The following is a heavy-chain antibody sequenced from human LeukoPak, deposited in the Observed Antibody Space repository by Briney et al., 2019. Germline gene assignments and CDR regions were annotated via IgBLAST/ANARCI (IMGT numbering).Heavy chain of an antibody. CDR2: ISYIGST. CDR3: ARASTVVKLSFDY. Sequence: SETLSLTCAVSADSFSSHYWTWIRQPPGKGLEWIGYISYIGSTNYNPSLKSRVTISIDTSKNQFSLKLSSVTAADTAVYYCARASTVVKLSFDYWGQGTLVTVSS. CDR1: ADSFSSHY. V-gene: IGHV4-59*11. J-gene: IGHJ4*02. D-gene: IGHD4-23*01.